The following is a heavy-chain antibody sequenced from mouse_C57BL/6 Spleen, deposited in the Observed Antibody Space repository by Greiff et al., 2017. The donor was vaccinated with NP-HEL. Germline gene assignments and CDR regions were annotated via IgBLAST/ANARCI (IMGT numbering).Heavy chain of an antibody. Sequence: EVKLQESGGGLVKPGGSLKLSCAASGFTFSSYTMSWVRQTPEKRLEWVATISGGGGNTYYPDSVKGRFTISRDNAKNTLYLQMSSLRSEDTALYYCARQGSLYYFDYWGQGTTLTVSS. CDR3: ARQGSLYYFDY. CDR2: ISGGGGNT. V-gene: IGHV5-9*01. J-gene: IGHJ2*01. D-gene: IGHD1-1*02. CDR1: GFTFSSYT.